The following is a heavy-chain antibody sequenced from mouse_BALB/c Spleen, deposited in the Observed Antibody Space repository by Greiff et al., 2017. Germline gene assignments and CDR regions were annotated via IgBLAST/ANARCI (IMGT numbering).Heavy chain of an antibody. CDR2: ISSGGSYT. J-gene: IGHJ3*01. D-gene: IGHD1-1*01. V-gene: IGHV5-6-4*01. CDR1: GFTFSSYT. CDR3: TRGDYYGSPFAY. Sequence: EVQLVESGGGLVKPGGSLKLSCAASGFTFSSYTMSWVRQTPEKRLEWVATISSGGSYTYYPDSVKGRFTISRDNAKNTLYLQMSSLKSEDTAMYYCTRGDYYGSPFAYWGQGTLVTVSA.